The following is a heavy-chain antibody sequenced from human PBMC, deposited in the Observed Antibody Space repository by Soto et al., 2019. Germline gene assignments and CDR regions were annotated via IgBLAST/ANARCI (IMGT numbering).Heavy chain of an antibody. CDR3: ARRQLRFFDSDGMDV. V-gene: IGHV1-18*01. Sequence: ASVKVSCKASGYTFTSYGISWVRQAPGQGLEWMGWISAYNGNTNYAQKLQGRVTMTTDTSTSTAYMELRSLRSDDTAVYYCARRQLRFFDSDGMDVWGQGTTVTVSS. D-gene: IGHD3-9*01. J-gene: IGHJ6*02. CDR2: ISAYNGNT. CDR1: GYTFTSYG.